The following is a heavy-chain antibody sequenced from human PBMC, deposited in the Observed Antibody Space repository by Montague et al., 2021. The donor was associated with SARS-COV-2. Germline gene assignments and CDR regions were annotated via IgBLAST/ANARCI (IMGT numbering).Heavy chain of an antibody. Sequence: SETLSLTCTVSGGSISSSSYYWAWIRQPPGKGLEWIGSIYYRGSTYYNPSLKSRVIISVDTSKNQLSLKLSSVTAADTAVYYCARLGVDIVTTAIDYWGQGTLVTVSS. V-gene: IGHV4-39*01. CDR1: GGSISSSSYY. D-gene: IGHD5-12*01. CDR2: IYYRGST. CDR3: ARLGVDIVTTAIDY. J-gene: IGHJ4*02.